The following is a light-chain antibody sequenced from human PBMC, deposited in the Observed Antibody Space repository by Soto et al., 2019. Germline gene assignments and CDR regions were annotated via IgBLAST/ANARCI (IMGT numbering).Light chain of an antibody. CDR2: AAS. Sequence: RSLVFVCVVDRVTITCRAGQSITSYSAWHQQKPGKAPKPLIYAASTLKSGVPSRFRGSGSTTEYTLTHSRLQSEHFATYYSQQHNSHPRITSGQGTRRQIK. CDR3: QQHNSHPRIT. CDR1: QSITSY. V-gene: IGKV1-9*01. J-gene: IGKJ5*01.